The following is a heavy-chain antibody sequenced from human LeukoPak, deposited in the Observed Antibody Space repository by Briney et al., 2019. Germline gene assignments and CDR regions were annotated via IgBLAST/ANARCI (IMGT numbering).Heavy chain of an antibody. CDR2: IYTSGST. CDR3: ARGRVTAAAGKGYFDY. J-gene: IGHJ4*02. D-gene: IGHD6-13*01. CDR1: GGSISSYY. Sequence: SETLSLTCTVSGGSISSYYWSWIRQPAGKGLEWIGRIYTSGSTNYNPSLKSRVTMSVDTSKNQFSLKLSSVTAADTAVYYCARGRVTAAAGKGYFDYWGQGTLVTVSS. V-gene: IGHV4-4*07.